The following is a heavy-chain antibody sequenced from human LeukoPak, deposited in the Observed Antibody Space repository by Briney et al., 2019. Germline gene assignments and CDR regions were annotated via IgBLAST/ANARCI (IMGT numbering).Heavy chain of an antibody. Sequence: SETLSLTCTVSGGSISSGDYYWSWIRQPPGKGLEWIGYIYYSGTTYYNPSLKSRVTISVDTSKNQFSLKLSSVTAADTAVYYCARDSYCSSTSCYEEDAFDIWGQGTMVTVSS. V-gene: IGHV4-30-4*08. CDR1: GGSISSGDYY. D-gene: IGHD2-2*01. CDR3: ARDSYCSSTSCYEEDAFDI. J-gene: IGHJ3*02. CDR2: IYYSGTT.